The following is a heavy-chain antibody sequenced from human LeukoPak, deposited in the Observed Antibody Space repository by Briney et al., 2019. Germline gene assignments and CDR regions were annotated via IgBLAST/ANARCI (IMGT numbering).Heavy chain of an antibody. CDR1: GFTFSNCW. CDR3: ARDYRSYGPGDYGMDV. J-gene: IGHJ6*02. CDR2: INQDGSTK. D-gene: IGHD5-18*01. Sequence: PGGSLRLSCAASGFTFSNCWMNWVRQAPGKGLEWVANINQDGSTKQYVGSVKGRFTIFRDNAKNSLYLQMNSLRVDDTAVYYCARDYRSYGPGDYGMDVWGQGTTVTVSS. V-gene: IGHV3-7*01.